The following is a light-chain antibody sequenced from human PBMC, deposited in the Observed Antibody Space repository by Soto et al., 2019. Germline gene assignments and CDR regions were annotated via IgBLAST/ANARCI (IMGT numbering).Light chain of an antibody. Sequence: DIKMTQSPSTLSASVGDRVAITCRASQSISSWLAWYQQKPGKAPKLLIYDASSLERGVPSRFSGSGSGTDFTLTISRLQPDEFATYYCQQYNSYSRTFGQGTK. CDR1: QSISSW. J-gene: IGKJ1*01. V-gene: IGKV1-5*01. CDR3: QQYNSYSRT. CDR2: DAS.